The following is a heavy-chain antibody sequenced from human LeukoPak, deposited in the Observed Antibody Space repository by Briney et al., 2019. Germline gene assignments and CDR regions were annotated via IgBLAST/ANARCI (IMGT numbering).Heavy chain of an antibody. D-gene: IGHD6-6*01. CDR1: GGSFSSYY. Sequence: PSETLSLTCAVYGGSFSSYYWSWIRQPPGRGLEWIGEINHSGSTTYNPSLKSRVTISVDTSKNQFSLKLSSVTAADTAVYYCARSSIAAREDYWGQGTLVTVSS. CDR3: ARSSIAAREDY. CDR2: INHSGST. J-gene: IGHJ4*02. V-gene: IGHV4-34*01.